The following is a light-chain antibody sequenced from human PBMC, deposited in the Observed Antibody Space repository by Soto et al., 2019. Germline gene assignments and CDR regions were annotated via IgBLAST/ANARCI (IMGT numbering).Light chain of an antibody. V-gene: IGKV1-39*01. Sequence: DIQMTQSPSSLSASVGDRVTITCRASQSISSYLNWYQQKPGKAPKLLIYAASSLQSGVPSRFSGSGSGTDFTLTISSLQPEDFATCYCQQSYSTPWTVGQGTKVDTK. CDR3: QQSYSTPWT. CDR1: QSISSY. CDR2: AAS. J-gene: IGKJ1*01.